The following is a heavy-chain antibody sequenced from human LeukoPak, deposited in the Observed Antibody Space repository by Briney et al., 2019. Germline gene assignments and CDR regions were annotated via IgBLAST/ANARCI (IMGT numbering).Heavy chain of an antibody. J-gene: IGHJ4*02. CDR2: IYTSGST. CDR1: GGSISSGSYY. CDR3: ARAAFGDPPIDY. V-gene: IGHV4-61*02. Sequence: SETLSLTCTVSGGSISSGSYYWSWIRQPAGKGLEWVGRIYTSGSTNYNPSLKSRVTISVDTSKNQFSLKLSSVTAADTAVYYCARAAFGDPPIDYWGQGTLVTVSS. D-gene: IGHD3-10*01.